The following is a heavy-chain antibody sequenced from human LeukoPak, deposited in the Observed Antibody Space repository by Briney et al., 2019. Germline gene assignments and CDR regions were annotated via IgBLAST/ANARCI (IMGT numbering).Heavy chain of an antibody. J-gene: IGHJ6*02. D-gene: IGHD5-18*01. CDR1: GFSFSTFT. V-gene: IGHV3-30*14. CDR2: ISYDGSNK. CDR3: ASRRKWIQLWPDRHGMDV. Sequence: GGSLRLSCAASGFSFSTFTMHWIRQAPGKGLEWVTLISYDGSNKYYADSVKGRFTISRDNSKNTLYLQMNSLRAEDTAVYYCASRRKWIQLWPDRHGMDVWGQGTTVTVSS.